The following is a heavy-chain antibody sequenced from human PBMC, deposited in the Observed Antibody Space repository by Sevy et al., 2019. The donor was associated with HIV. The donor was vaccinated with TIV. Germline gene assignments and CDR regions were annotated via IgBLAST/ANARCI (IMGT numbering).Heavy chain of an antibody. D-gene: IGHD3-10*01. CDR1: GFTFSSYA. Sequence: GGSLRLSCAASGFTFSSYAMHWVRQAPGKGLEWVAVISYDGSNKYYADSVKGRFTISRDNSKNTLYLQMNSLRAEDMAVYYCARAYDSSGSYYLFDYWGQGTLVTVSS. CDR2: ISYDGSNK. V-gene: IGHV3-30*04. J-gene: IGHJ4*02. CDR3: ARAYDSSGSYYLFDY.